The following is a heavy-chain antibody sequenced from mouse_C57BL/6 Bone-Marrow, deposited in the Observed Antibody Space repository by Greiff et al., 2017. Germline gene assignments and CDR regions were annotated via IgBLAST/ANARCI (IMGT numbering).Heavy chain of an antibody. Sequence: QVQLKQPGAELVKPGASVKMSCKASGYTFTSYWITWVKQRPGQGLEWIGDIYPGSGSTNYNEKFKSKATLTVDTSSSTAYMQLSSLTSEDSAVYYCARSDYGSSLCDWGQGTTLTVSS. J-gene: IGHJ2*01. CDR1: GYTFTSYW. CDR3: ARSDYGSSLCD. CDR2: IYPGSGST. V-gene: IGHV1-55*01. D-gene: IGHD1-1*01.